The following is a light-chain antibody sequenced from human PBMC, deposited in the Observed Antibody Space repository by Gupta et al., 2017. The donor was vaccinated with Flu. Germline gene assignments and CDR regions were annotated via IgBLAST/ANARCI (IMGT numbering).Light chain of an antibody. CDR2: LNSDGRH. CDR1: SGHSSYA. V-gene: IGLV4-69*01. Sequence: QLVLTQSPSPSAPLGPSVMLTCTLSSGHSSYATAWHQQQPEKGPRYLMKLNSDGRHSKGDGIPDRFSGSSSGAERYLTISSLQAEDEADYYCQTWGTGIRVFGGGTKLTVL. CDR3: QTWGTGIRV. J-gene: IGLJ3*02.